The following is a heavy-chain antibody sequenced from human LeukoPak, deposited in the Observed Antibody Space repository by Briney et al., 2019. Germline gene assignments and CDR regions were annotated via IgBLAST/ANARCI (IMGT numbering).Heavy chain of an antibody. CDR3: ARSKVSHFWSGYYLG. D-gene: IGHD3-3*02. V-gene: IGHV4-59*08. CDR1: GGSISSYY. Sequence: SETLSLTCTVSGGSISSYYWRWIRQPPGKGLEWIGYIYYSGSTNYNPSLKSRVTISVDTSKNQFSLKLSSVTAADTAVYYCARSKVSHFWSGYYLGWGQGTLVTVSS. CDR2: IYYSGST. J-gene: IGHJ4*02.